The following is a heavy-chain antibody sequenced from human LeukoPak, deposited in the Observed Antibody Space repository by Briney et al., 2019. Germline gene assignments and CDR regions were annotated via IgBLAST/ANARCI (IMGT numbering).Heavy chain of an antibody. D-gene: IGHD3-3*01. Sequence: SETLSLTCAVYGGSFSGYYWSWIRQPPGKGLEWIGEINHSGSTNYNPSLKSRVTISVDTSKNQFSLKLSSVTATDTAVYYCARKYFWSGAGLDYWGQGTLVTVSS. V-gene: IGHV4-34*01. CDR1: GGSFSGYY. CDR2: INHSGST. J-gene: IGHJ4*02. CDR3: ARKYFWSGAGLDY.